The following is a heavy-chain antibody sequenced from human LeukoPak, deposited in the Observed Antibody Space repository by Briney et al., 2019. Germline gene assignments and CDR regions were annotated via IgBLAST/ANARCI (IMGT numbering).Heavy chain of an antibody. CDR2: IRYDGSNK. D-gene: IGHD4/OR15-4a*01. CDR1: GFTFSSYG. Sequence: GGSLRLSCAASGFTFSSYGMHWVRQAPGKGLEGVAFIRYDGSNKYYADSVKGRFTISRDNSKNTLYLQMNSLRAEDTAVYYCARDVDYANPRHDYWGQGTLVTVSS. CDR3: ARDVDYANPRHDY. V-gene: IGHV3-30*02. J-gene: IGHJ4*02.